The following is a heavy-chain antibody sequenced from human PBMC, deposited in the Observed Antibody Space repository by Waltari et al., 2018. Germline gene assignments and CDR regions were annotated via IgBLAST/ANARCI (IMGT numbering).Heavy chain of an antibody. V-gene: IGHV1-8*01. CDR3: ARAPSGFDP. Sequence: QVQLVQSGAEVKKPGASVKFPCKPFGYPFTSYDLNWVRQATGQGLEWMGWMNPNSGNTGYAQKFQGRVTMTRNTSISTAYMELSSLRSEDTAVYYCARAPSGFDPWGQGTLVTVSS. J-gene: IGHJ5*02. CDR1: GYPFTSYD. CDR2: MNPNSGNT.